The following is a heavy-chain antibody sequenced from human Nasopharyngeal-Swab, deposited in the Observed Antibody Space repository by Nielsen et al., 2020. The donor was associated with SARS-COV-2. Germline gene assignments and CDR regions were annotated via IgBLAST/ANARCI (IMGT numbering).Heavy chain of an antibody. Sequence: SETLSLTFAVYGGSFSGYYWSWIRQPPGKGLEWIGEIHHSGSTDYNPSLKSRVTLSVGTSKNQFSLKLSSVTAADTAVFYCSRGPVGYDFWSGYYVGFDYWGQGTLVTVSS. V-gene: IGHV4-34*01. CDR2: IHHSGST. CDR1: GGSFSGYY. D-gene: IGHD3-3*01. CDR3: SRGPVGYDFWSGYYVGFDY. J-gene: IGHJ4*02.